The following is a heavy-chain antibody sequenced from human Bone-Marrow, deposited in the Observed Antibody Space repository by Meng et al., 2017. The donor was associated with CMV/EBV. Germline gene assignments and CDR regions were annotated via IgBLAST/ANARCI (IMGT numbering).Heavy chain of an antibody. D-gene: IGHD2-2*01. CDR2: INPSGGST. CDR3: ARMPVVPAALAGAFDI. Sequence: ASVKVSCKASGYTFTSYYMHWVRQAPGQGLEWMGIINPSGGSTSYAQKFQGRVTMTRDTSTSTVYMELSSLRSEDTAVYYCARMPVVPAALAGAFDIWGQGTMDPVSS. J-gene: IGHJ3*02. CDR1: GYTFTSYY. V-gene: IGHV1-46*01.